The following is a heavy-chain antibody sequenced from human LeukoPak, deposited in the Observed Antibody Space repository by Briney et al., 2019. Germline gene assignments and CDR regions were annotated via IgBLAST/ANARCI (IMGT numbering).Heavy chain of an antibody. V-gene: IGHV3-30*04. CDR1: GFTFSSYA. Sequence: GGSLRLSCAASGFTFSSYAMHWVRQAPGKGLEWVAVISYDGNNKYYADSVEGRFTISRDNSNNTLYLQMNSLRAEDTAVYYCAKDRGATYYYGSGSSPSTFTFDYWGQGTLVTVSS. D-gene: IGHD3-10*01. J-gene: IGHJ4*02. CDR2: ISYDGNNK. CDR3: AKDRGATYYYGSGSSPSTFTFDY.